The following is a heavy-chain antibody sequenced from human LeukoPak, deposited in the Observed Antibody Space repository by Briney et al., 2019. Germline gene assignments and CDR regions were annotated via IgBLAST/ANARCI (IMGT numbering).Heavy chain of an antibody. CDR3: ARSWSSSWYFDY. J-gene: IGHJ4*02. CDR2: IYYSGST. CDR1: GDSISSYY. D-gene: IGHD6-13*01. V-gene: IGHV4-59*08. Sequence: SEALSLTCTVSGDSISSYYRSWIRQPPGKGLEWIGYIYYSGSTNYNPSLKSRGTISVDTSKNQFSLKLSSVTAADTAVYFCARSWSSSWYFDYWGQGTLVTVSS.